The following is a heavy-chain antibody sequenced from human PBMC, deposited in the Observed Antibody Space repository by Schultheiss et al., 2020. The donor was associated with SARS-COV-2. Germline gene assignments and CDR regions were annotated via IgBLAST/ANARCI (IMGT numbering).Heavy chain of an antibody. CDR2: INPNSGGT. V-gene: IGHV1-2*06. D-gene: IGHD6-13*01. CDR1: GGSFSSHS. J-gene: IGHJ4*02. Sequence: ASVKVSCKPSGGSFSSHSISWVRQAPGQGLEWMGRINPNSGGTNYAQKFQGRVTMTRDTSISTAYMELTSLTSDDTAVYYCARAPSGIALHFDYWGQGTLVTVSS. CDR3: ARAPSGIALHFDY.